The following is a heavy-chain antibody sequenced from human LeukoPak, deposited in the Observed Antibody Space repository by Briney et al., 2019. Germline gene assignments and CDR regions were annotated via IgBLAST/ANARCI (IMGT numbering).Heavy chain of an antibody. CDR3: AKGYDLYYDSSGYTR. V-gene: IGHV4-39*01. Sequence: SETLSLTCTVSGGSISSSSYYWGWIRQPPGKGLEWIGSIYYSGSTYYNPSLKSRVTISVDTSKNQFSLKLSSVTAADTAVYYCAKGYDLYYDSSGYTRWGQGTLVTVSS. CDR2: IYYSGST. CDR1: GGSISSSSYY. J-gene: IGHJ4*02. D-gene: IGHD3-22*01.